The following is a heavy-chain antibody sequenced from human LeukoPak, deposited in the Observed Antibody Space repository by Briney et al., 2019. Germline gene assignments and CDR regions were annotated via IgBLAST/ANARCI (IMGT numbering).Heavy chain of an antibody. CDR1: GGTFSSYA. D-gene: IGHD2-15*01. J-gene: IGHJ6*03. CDR3: ARDLENCSGGSCPYYYYYYMDV. CDR2: IIPIFGTA. Sequence: GSSVKVSCKASGGTFSSYAISWVRQAPGQGLEWMGRIIPIFGTANYAQKFQGRVTITTDESTSTAYMELSSLRSEDTAVYYCARDLENCSGGSCPYYYYYYMDVWGKGTMVTVSS. V-gene: IGHV1-69*05.